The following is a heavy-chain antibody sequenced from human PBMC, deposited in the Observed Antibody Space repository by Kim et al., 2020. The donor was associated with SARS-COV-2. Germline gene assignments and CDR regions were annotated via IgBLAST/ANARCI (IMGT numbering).Heavy chain of an antibody. Sequence: ASVKVSCKASGYTFTSYAFHWVRQAPGQRLEWMGWIDADNGNTKYSHKFQGRVTITRDTSATTAYMELSSLRSEDTAVYYCARNEDYWGQGILVTVSS. J-gene: IGHJ4*02. CDR1: GYTFTSYA. CDR3: ARNEDY. V-gene: IGHV1-3*01. CDR2: IDADNGNT.